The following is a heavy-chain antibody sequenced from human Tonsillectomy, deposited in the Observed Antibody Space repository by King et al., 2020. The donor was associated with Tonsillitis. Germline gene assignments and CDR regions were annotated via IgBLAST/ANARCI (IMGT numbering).Heavy chain of an antibody. CDR2: IYSGGTST. CDR1: GFTFSSYA. CDR3: AKDQRGIGAAEDAFDL. Sequence: VQLVESGGGLVQPGGSLRLSCAASGFTFSSYALSWVRQAPGKGLEWVSIIYSGGTSTYYADSVKGRFTISRDNSKNTLYLQMYSLRAEDTAVYYCAKDQRGIGAAEDAFDLWGQGTMVTVSS. V-gene: IGHV3-23*03. D-gene: IGHD6-13*01. J-gene: IGHJ3*01.